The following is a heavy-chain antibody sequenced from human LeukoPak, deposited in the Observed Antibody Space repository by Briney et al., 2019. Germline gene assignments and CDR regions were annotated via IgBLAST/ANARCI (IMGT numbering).Heavy chain of an antibody. CDR3: ARVPYYDRSGYSYYFDY. J-gene: IGHJ4*02. D-gene: IGHD3-22*01. CDR1: GGSIRSHY. CDR2: IYYNGST. V-gene: IGHV4-59*11. Sequence: SETLSLTCTVSGGSIRSHYWSWIRQPPGKGLEWIGYIYYNGSTYYNPSLKSRVTISVDTSKTQFSLKLSSVTAADTAVYYCARVPYYDRSGYSYYFDYWGQGTLVTVSS.